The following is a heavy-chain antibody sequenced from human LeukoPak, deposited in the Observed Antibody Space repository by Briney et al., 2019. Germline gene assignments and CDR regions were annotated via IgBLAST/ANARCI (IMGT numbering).Heavy chain of an antibody. D-gene: IGHD3-10*01. Sequence: GGSLRLSCAASGFTFSSYGMHWVRQAPGKGLEWVAVISYDGSNKYYADSVKGRFTISRDNSKNTLYLQMNSLRAEDTALYYCAREKGSRITMVRGIPDYWGQGTLVTVSS. V-gene: IGHV3-30*03. CDR1: GFTFSSYG. CDR3: AREKGSRITMVRGIPDY. CDR2: ISYDGSNK. J-gene: IGHJ4*02.